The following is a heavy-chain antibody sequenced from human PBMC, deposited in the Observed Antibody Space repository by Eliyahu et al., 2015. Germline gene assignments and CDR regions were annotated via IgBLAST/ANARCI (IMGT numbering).Heavy chain of an antibody. CDR1: GFMLTTSH. Sequence: EVKLVESGGGLVQPGGSLRLSCAAXGFMLTTSHMSWVRXAPGKGLEWISVIHKIGDTYYADSVXGRFTISRDTFENTLYLQMNNMRVEDTAMYYGARTDYGDDGTLNIWGQGTTVTVSS. CDR3: ARTDYGDDGTLNI. J-gene: IGHJ3*02. V-gene: IGHV3-53*01. D-gene: IGHD4/OR15-4a*01. CDR2: IHKIGDT.